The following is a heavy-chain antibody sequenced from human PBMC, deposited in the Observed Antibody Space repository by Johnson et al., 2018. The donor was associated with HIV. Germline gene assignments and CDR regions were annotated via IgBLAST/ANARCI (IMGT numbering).Heavy chain of an antibody. V-gene: IGHV3-53*01. D-gene: IGHD4-23*01. CDR2: IYSGVST. J-gene: IGHJ3*02. Sequence: VQLVESGGGLIQPGGSLRLSCAASGFTVSSNYMSWVRQAPGKGLEWVSVIYSGVSTNYADSVKGRFTISRDNSKNTLYLQMNSLRAEDTAVYYCAKSPAKDHGGNSGAFDIWGQGTMVTVSS. CDR3: AKSPAKDHGGNSGAFDI. CDR1: GFTVSSNY.